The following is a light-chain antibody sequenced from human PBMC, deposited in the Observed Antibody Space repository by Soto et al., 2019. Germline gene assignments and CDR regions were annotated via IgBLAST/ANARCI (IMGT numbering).Light chain of an antibody. CDR3: QQSFDTPLS. Sequence: IQLTQSPSSLSASVGDRVTISCRASQNINKYLNWYQQKPGSVPTLLIYAASTLQGGVPSRFNGSGFGTDFTVTISNLQPEDFATYYCQQSFDTPLSFGGGTKVDIK. CDR2: AAS. J-gene: IGKJ4*01. CDR1: QNINKY. V-gene: IGKV1-39*01.